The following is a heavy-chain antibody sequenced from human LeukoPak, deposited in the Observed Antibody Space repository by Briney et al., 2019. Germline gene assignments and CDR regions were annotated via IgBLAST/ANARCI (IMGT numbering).Heavy chain of an antibody. D-gene: IGHD3-9*01. CDR3: AKGSHYDILTGYDY. V-gene: IGHV3-9*03. CDR2: ISWNSGSI. Sequence: GGSLRLSCAASGFTFDDYAMHWVRQAPGKGLEWVSGISWNSGSIGYADSVKGRFTISRDNAKNSLYLQMNSLRAEDMALYNCAKGSHYDILTGYDYWGQGTLVTVSS. CDR1: GFTFDDYA. J-gene: IGHJ4*02.